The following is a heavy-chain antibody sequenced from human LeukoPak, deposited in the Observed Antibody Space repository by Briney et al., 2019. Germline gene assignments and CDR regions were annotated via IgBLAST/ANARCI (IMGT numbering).Heavy chain of an antibody. Sequence: PSETLSLTCTVSGGSISSYYWSWIRQPPGKGLEWIGYINDSGSTNSDPSLKSRVTMSVDTSKNQFSLKLSSVTAADTAVYYCTRRGRNNWGEGNDYWGQGTLVTVSS. CDR3: TRRGRNNWGEGNDY. J-gene: IGHJ4*02. V-gene: IGHV4-59*08. CDR1: GGSISSYY. CDR2: INDSGST. D-gene: IGHD1-1*01.